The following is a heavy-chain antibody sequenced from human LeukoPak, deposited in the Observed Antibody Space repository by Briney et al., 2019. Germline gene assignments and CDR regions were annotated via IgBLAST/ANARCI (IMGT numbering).Heavy chain of an antibody. V-gene: IGHV4-39*07. D-gene: IGHD5-12*01. CDR2: IYYSGNS. CDR3: ARDGYSGSDAL. CDR1: GGSISSSSYS. J-gene: IGHJ4*02. Sequence: PSETLSLTCTVSGGSISSSSYSWGWIRQPPGKGLEWIGSIYYSGNSYYNPSLKSRVTISVDTSQNQFSLKLSSVTAADTAVYYCARDGYSGSDALWGQGTLVTVSS.